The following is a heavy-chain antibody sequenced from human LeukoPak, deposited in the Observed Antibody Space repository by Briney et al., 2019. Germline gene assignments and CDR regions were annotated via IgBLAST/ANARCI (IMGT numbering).Heavy chain of an antibody. D-gene: IGHD2-2*01. CDR2: IYYSGST. CDR1: GGSISSSSYY. J-gene: IGHJ3*02. V-gene: IGHV4-39*07. Sequence: SETLSLTCTVSGGSISSSSYYWGWIRQPPGKGLEWIGSIYYSGSTYYNPSLKSRVTISVDTSKNQFSLKLSSVTAADTAVYYCARLKFVVDQDAFDIWGQGTMVTVSS. CDR3: ARLKFVVDQDAFDI.